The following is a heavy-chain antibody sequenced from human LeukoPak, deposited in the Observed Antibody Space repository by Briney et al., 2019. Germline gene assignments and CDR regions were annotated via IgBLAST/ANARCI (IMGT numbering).Heavy chain of an antibody. J-gene: IGHJ6*02. CDR1: GFTFSSYA. Sequence: GGSLRLSCAASGFTFSSYAMSWVRQAPGKGLEWVSAISGSGGSTYYADSVKGRFTISRDNSKNTLYLQMNSLRAEDTAVYYCAKSPVPAAIYYYGIDVWGQGTTVTVSS. D-gene: IGHD2-2*02. CDR2: ISGSGGST. V-gene: IGHV3-23*01. CDR3: AKSPVPAAIYYYGIDV.